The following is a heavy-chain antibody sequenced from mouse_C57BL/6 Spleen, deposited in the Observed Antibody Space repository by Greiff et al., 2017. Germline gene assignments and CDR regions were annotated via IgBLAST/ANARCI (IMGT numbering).Heavy chain of an antibody. CDR3: ARKGITRAMDD. CDR2: IYPSDSET. D-gene: IGHD2-4*01. V-gene: IGHV1-61*01. CDR1: GYTFTSYW. Sequence: QVQLQQPGAELVRPGSSVKLSCKASGYTFTSYWMDWVKQRPGQGLEWIGNIYPSDSETHYNQKFKDKATLTVDKSSSTAYMQLSSLTSEDSAVYCCARKGITRAMDDWGQGTSVTVSS. J-gene: IGHJ4*01.